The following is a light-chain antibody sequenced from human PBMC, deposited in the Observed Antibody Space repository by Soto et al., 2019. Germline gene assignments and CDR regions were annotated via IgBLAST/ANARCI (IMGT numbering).Light chain of an antibody. CDR3: QQYYSYPQVT. Sequence: AIQMTQSPSSLSASVGDTVTVTCRASQGISSYLAWYQQKPGKAPKLLIYAASTLQSGVPSRFSGSGSGTDFTLTISCLQSEDFATYYCQQYYSYPQVTFGQGTRLEIK. J-gene: IGKJ5*01. CDR1: QGISSY. CDR2: AAS. V-gene: IGKV1-8*01.